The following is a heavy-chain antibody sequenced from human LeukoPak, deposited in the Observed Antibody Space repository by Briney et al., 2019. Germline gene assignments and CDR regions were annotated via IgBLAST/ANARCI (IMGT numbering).Heavy chain of an antibody. J-gene: IGHJ6*02. CDR3: ARDTPTPDYGMDV. V-gene: IGHV3-33*01. Sequence: GGSLRPSCAASGFTFSSYGMHWVRQAPGKGLEWVAVIWYDGSNKYYADSVRGRFTISRDNSKNTLYLQMNSLTAEDTAVYYCARDTPTPDYGMDVWGQGTTVTVSS. CDR2: IWYDGSNK. D-gene: IGHD2-15*01. CDR1: GFTFSSYG.